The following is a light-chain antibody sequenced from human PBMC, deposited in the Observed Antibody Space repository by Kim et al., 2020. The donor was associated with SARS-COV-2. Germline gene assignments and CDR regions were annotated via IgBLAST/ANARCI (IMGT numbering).Light chain of an antibody. Sequence: ELTQPPSTSGTPGQRVTISCSGSSSNIGSNTVNWYQQLPGTAPKMLIYTNNQRPSGVPDRFSGSKSGTSASLAISGLQSEDEADYYCAAWDDSLNGVVFGGGTKLTVL. CDR3: AAWDDSLNGVV. J-gene: IGLJ2*01. CDR1: SSNIGSNT. V-gene: IGLV1-44*01. CDR2: TNN.